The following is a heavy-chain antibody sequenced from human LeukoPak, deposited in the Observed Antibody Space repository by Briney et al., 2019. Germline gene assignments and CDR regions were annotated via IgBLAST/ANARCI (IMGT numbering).Heavy chain of an antibody. CDR1: GYTFSNYA. Sequence: ASVTVSCKASGYTFSNYAIIWVRQPPGQGLEWMGWISPYNGKTHYAQKLQGRVTMTTDTSTTTAYMDLKTLRSDDTAVYYCAVAGPGHWFDPWGQGTLVTVSS. CDR3: AVAGPGHWFDP. V-gene: IGHV1-18*01. J-gene: IGHJ5*02. CDR2: ISPYNGKT.